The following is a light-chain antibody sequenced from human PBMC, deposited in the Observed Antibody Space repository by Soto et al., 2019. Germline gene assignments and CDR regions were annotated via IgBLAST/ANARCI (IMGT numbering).Light chain of an antibody. CDR1: QSISSW. V-gene: IGKV1-5*01. Sequence: DIQRTQSPSTLSASVGDRVTITCRASQSISSWLAWYQQKPGKAPKLLIYDASSLESGVPSRFSGSGSGTEFTLTISSMQHDDFATYYRQQYNSYYLTCVQGT. CDR2: DAS. CDR3: QQYNSYYLT. J-gene: IGKJ1*01.